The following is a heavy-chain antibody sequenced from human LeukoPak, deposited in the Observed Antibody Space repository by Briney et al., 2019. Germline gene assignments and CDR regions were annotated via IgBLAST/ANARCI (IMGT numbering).Heavy chain of an antibody. CDR3: ARGTNWSPLDFDY. J-gene: IGHJ4*02. D-gene: IGHD1-20*01. Sequence: GGSLRLSCAASGFTFSSYAMHWVRQAPGKGLEWVAVISYDGSNKYYADSVKGRFTISRDNAKNSLYLQMDSLRAGDTAVYFCARGTNWSPLDFDYWGQGTLVTVSS. CDR1: GFTFSSYA. V-gene: IGHV3-30-3*01. CDR2: ISYDGSNK.